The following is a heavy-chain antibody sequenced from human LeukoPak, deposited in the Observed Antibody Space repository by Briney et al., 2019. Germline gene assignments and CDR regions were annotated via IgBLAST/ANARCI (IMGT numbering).Heavy chain of an antibody. CDR1: GDSISSSSFY. Sequence: PSETLSLTCTVSGDSISSSSFYWGWIHQPPGKGLEWIGNIYYRGIPYYNPSLKSRVTISIDTSKNHFSLRLSSVTDADTAVYYCARRPGPDDHFDYWGQGTLATVSS. D-gene: IGHD1-1*01. CDR3: ARRPGPDDHFDY. V-gene: IGHV4-39*02. J-gene: IGHJ4*02. CDR2: IYYRGIP.